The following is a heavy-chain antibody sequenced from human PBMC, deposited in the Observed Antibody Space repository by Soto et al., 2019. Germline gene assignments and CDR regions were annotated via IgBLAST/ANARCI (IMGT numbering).Heavy chain of an antibody. J-gene: IGHJ4*02. CDR1: GCSISSYH. Sequence: PSETLSLTCTVSGCSISSYHWSWIRQPPGKGLEWIGYMYYSGSTNYNPSLKSRVTISVDTSKNQLSLKLTSVTAADTAVYYCARSSSGYDSGDYWRQGPXVPVSS. CDR3: ARSSSGYDSGDY. D-gene: IGHD5-12*01. CDR2: MYYSGST. V-gene: IGHV4-59*01.